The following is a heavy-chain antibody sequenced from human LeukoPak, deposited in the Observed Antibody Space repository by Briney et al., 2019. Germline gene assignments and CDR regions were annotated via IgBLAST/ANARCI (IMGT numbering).Heavy chain of an antibody. CDR3: ARIRQRGTKYYFDY. D-gene: IGHD1-7*01. Sequence: GGSLRLSCAASGFTFSSYWMSWVRQAPGTGLEWVANVKQDGSEKYYVDSVKGRFTISRDNAKNSLYLQMSSLRAEDTAVYYCARIRQRGTKYYFDYWGQGTLVTVSS. CDR1: GFTFSSYW. J-gene: IGHJ4*02. CDR2: VKQDGSEK. V-gene: IGHV3-7*01.